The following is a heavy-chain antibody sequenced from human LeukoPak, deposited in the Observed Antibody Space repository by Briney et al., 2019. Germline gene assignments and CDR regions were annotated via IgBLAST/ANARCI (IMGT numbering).Heavy chain of an antibody. V-gene: IGHV4-59*08. CDR1: GGSISSYY. D-gene: IGHD5-24*01. J-gene: IGHJ3*02. CDR3: ARFSVRDGYNKEFLDAFDI. CDR2: IYYSGST. Sequence: SETLSLTCIVSGGSISSYYWSWIRQPPGKGLEWIGYIYYSGSTNYNPSLKSRVTISVDTSKNQFSLKLSSVTAADTAVYYCARFSVRDGYNKEFLDAFDIWGQGTMVTVSS.